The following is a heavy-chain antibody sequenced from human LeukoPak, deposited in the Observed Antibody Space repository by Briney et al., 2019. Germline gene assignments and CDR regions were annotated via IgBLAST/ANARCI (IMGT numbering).Heavy chain of an antibody. Sequence: TGGSLRLSCAASGFTFSSYAMSWVRQAPGKGLEWVSGISGSGDNTYYADSVKGRFTISRDNSKNTLYAQVNSLGTEDTAAYYCATGSSYDSSGSFYFDYWGQGTLVTVSS. J-gene: IGHJ4*02. CDR2: ISGSGDNT. CDR1: GFTFSSYA. D-gene: IGHD3-22*01. V-gene: IGHV3-23*01. CDR3: ATGSSYDSSGSFYFDY.